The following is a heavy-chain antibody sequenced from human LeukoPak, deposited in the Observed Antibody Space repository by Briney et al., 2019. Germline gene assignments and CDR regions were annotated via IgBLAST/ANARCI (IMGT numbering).Heavy chain of an antibody. CDR2: INHSGST. Sequence: SETLSLTCAVYGGSFSGYYWSWIRQPPGKGLEWIGEINHSGSTNYNPSLKSRVTISVDTSKNQISLKLSSVTAADTAVYYCATPGIAVAGTPFDYWGQGTLVTVSS. CDR1: GGSFSGYY. V-gene: IGHV4-34*01. CDR3: ATPGIAVAGTPFDY. J-gene: IGHJ4*02. D-gene: IGHD6-19*01.